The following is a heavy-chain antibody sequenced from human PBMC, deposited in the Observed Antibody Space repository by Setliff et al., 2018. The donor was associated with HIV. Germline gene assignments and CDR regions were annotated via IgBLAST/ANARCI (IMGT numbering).Heavy chain of an antibody. CDR3: ASFSGRRWLQWGNAFDI. Sequence: GASVKVSCKASGGTFSSYAISWVRQAPGQGLEWMGGIIPILGTANYAQKFQGRVTITTDESTSTAYMELSSLRSEDTAVYYCASFSGRRWLQWGNAFDIWGQGTMVTVSS. CDR1: GGTFSSYA. D-gene: IGHD3-16*01. J-gene: IGHJ3*02. V-gene: IGHV1-69*05. CDR2: IIPILGTA.